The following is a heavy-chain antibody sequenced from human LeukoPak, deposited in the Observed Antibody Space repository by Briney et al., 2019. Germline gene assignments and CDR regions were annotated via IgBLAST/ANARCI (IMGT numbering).Heavy chain of an antibody. V-gene: IGHV3-23*01. Sequence: GGSLRLSCAASGFTFSNYAMSWVRQAPGKGLEWVSSISGSGGSTYQADSVKGRFTISRDNSKNTLYLQMNSLRAEDTAVYYCAKDRSPFSSSAYYDYWGQGTLVTVSS. CDR3: AKDRSPFSSSAYYDY. J-gene: IGHJ4*02. CDR2: ISGSGGST. D-gene: IGHD3-22*01. CDR1: GFTFSNYA.